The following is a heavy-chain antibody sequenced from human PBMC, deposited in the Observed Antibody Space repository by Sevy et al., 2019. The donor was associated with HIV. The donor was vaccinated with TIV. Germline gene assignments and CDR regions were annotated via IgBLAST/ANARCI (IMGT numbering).Heavy chain of an antibody. J-gene: IGHJ1*01. Sequence: GGSLRLSCAASGFTFSSYAMHWVRQAPGKGLEWVAVISYDGSNKYYADSVKGRFTISRDNSKNTLYLQMNRLRAEATAVYYWARGAFRYYDSSGYYSWEYFKHWGQGTLVTVSS. CDR3: ARGAFRYYDSSGYYSWEYFKH. D-gene: IGHD3-22*01. CDR2: ISYDGSNK. V-gene: IGHV3-30*04. CDR1: GFTFSSYA.